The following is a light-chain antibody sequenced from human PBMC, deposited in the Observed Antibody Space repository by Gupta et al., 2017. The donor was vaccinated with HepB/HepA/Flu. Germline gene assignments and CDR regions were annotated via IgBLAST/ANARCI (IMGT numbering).Light chain of an antibody. J-gene: IGKJ4*01. CDR2: GAS. V-gene: IGKV3-20*01. CDR1: QSFTSGY. CDR3: QHYDYSIPLS. Sequence: EIVLTQSPGTLSLSPGERATLSCRASQSFTSGYLAWYQQKPGQAPRLLIYGASRRAAGIPDRFSGSESGTDFTLTINRLEPEDFAVYYCQHYDYSIPLSFGGGTKVEMK.